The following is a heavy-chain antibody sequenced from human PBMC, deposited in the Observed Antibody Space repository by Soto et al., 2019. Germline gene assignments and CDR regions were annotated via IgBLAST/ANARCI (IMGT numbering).Heavy chain of an antibody. Sequence: PGGSLRLSCAASGFTFDDYAMHWVRQAPGKGLEWVSGIRWNSGSIGYADSVKGRFTISRDNAKNSLYLQMNSLRAEDTALYYCAKVPGIAVAGDAFDIWGQGTMVTVSS. CDR1: GFTFDDYA. CDR2: IRWNSGSI. CDR3: AKVPGIAVAGDAFDI. J-gene: IGHJ3*02. D-gene: IGHD6-19*01. V-gene: IGHV3-9*01.